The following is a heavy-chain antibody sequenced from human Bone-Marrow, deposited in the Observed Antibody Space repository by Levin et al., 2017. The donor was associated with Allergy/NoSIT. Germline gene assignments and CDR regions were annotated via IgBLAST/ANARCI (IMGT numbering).Heavy chain of an antibody. D-gene: IGHD3-9*01. CDR1: GYALRDYY. CDR2: INSNSGDT. J-gene: IGHJ6*02. Sequence: TGESLKISCKASGYALRDYYMHWVRQAPGQGLEWMGRINSNSGDTDYAHKFQGRVTMTRDTSINTAYLELSRLRSDDTAVYYCARGRVGYDFLTGTEGYGMDVWGQGTTVTVSS. CDR3: ARGRVGYDFLTGTEGYGMDV. V-gene: IGHV1-2*06.